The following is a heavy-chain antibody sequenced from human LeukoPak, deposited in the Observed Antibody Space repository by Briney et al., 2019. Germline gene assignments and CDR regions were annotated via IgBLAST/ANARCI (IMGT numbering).Heavy chain of an antibody. CDR2: ISSSSSYI. V-gene: IGHV3-11*06. J-gene: IGHJ4*02. CDR1: GFTFSDYY. CDR3: ARDKVVPAANYFDY. Sequence: GGSLRLSCAASGFTFSDYYMSWIRQAPGKGLEWVSSISSSSSYIYYADSVKGRFTISRDNAKNSLYLQMNSLRAEDTAVYYCARDKVVPAANYFDYWGQGTLVTVSS. D-gene: IGHD2-2*01.